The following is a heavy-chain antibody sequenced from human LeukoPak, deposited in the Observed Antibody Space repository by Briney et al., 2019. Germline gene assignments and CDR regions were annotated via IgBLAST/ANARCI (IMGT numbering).Heavy chain of an antibody. CDR3: TVDSSGLDY. J-gene: IGHJ4*02. V-gene: IGHV3-15*01. CDR1: GFTFSNAW. D-gene: IGHD3-22*01. CDR2: TKSKTDGGAT. Sequence: GGSLRLSCAASGFTFSNAWMSWVRQAPGKGLEWVGRTKSKTDGGATDYAAPVKGRFTISRDDSKNTLYLQMNSLKTEDTAVYYCTVDSSGLDYWGQGTLVTVSS.